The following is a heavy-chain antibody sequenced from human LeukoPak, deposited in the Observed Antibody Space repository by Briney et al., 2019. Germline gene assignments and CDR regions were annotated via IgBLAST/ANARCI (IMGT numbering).Heavy chain of an antibody. CDR3: TTDAVTAWDY. J-gene: IGHJ4*02. CDR1: GFTFSNAW. CDR2: IKSKTDGGTT. D-gene: IGHD2-21*02. Sequence: PGGSLRLSCAASGFTFSNAWMSWVRQAPGKGLEWVGRIKSKTDGGTTDYAAPMRGRFTISRDDSKNTLYLQMNSLTIEDTALYYCTTDAVTAWDYWGQGTLVTVSS. V-gene: IGHV3-15*01.